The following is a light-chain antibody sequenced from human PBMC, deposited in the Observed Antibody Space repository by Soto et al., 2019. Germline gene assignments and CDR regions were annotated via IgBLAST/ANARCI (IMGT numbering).Light chain of an antibody. CDR1: QNVHSN. V-gene: IGKV3-15*01. CDR3: QQYNNWPLA. CDR2: GAS. J-gene: IGKJ4*01. Sequence: EIVMTQSPATLSVSPGERATLSCRASQNVHSNLAWYQQKPGQAPRLLIYGASTRATAIPARSSGSGSGTEFTLTISSLQSEDFAVYYCQQYNNWPLAFGGGTRVEIK.